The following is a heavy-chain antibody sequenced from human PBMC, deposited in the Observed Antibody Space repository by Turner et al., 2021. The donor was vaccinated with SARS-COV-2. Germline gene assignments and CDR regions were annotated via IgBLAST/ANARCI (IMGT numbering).Heavy chain of an antibody. CDR1: GVSIRRSIYY. CDR2: IYYSGST. J-gene: IGHJ3*02. CDR3: AGYLLRLGELSSLGAFDI. Sequence: QLQLQESGPGLVKPSEPLSLTCTVPGVSIRRSIYYWGWIRQPPGKGLEWIGSIYYSGSTYYNPSLKSRVTISVDTSKNQFSLKLSSVTAADTAVYYCAGYLLRLGELSSLGAFDIWGQGTMVTVSS. D-gene: IGHD3-16*02. V-gene: IGHV4-39*01.